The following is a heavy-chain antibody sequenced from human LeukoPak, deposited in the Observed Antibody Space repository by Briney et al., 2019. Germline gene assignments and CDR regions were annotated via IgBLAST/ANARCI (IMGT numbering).Heavy chain of an antibody. J-gene: IGHJ4*02. CDR1: GFTFHAFE. V-gene: IGHV3-21*05. Sequence: PGGSLRLSCAASGFTFHAFEMHWVRQAPGKGLEWVSYINDDSSDIHYADSVKGRFTISRDNARNTLYLQLSSLRAEDTAVYYCARDTFQPGLIDSWGQGTLVTVSS. D-gene: IGHD2-2*01. CDR3: ARDTFQPGLIDS. CDR2: INDDSSDI.